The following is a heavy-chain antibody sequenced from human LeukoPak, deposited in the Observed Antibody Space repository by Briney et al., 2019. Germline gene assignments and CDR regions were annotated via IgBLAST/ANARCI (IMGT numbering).Heavy chain of an antibody. Sequence: ASVKVSCKASGYTFTGYYMHWVRQAPGQGLEWMGWINPNSGGTNYAQKFQGGVTMTRDTSISTAYMELSRPRSDDTAVYYCARVEMATLKNGMDVWGQGTTVTVSS. D-gene: IGHD5-24*01. J-gene: IGHJ6*02. CDR2: INPNSGGT. V-gene: IGHV1-2*02. CDR1: GYTFTGYY. CDR3: ARVEMATLKNGMDV.